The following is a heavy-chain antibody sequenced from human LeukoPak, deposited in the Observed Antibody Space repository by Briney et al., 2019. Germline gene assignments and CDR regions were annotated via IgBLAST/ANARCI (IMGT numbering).Heavy chain of an antibody. J-gene: IGHJ4*02. CDR3: AIPQSHSSGWYVTDY. CDR2: ISGSGGST. Sequence: GGSLRLSCAASGFTFSSYAMSWVRQAPGKGLEWVSAISGSGGSTYYADSVKGRFTISRDNSKNTLYLQMNSLRAEDTAVYYCAIPQSHSSGWYVTDYWAREPWSPSPQ. D-gene: IGHD6-19*01. V-gene: IGHV3-23*01. CDR1: GFTFSSYA.